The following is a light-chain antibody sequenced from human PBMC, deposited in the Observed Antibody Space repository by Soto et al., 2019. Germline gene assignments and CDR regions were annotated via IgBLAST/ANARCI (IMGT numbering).Light chain of an antibody. V-gene: IGLV1-47*01. J-gene: IGLJ1*01. CDR3: AAWDDSLSGLYV. CDR1: SSNIGGNS. CDR2: RNN. Sequence: QSVMTQPPSVSAAPGQKVTISCSGSSSNIGGNSVSWYQQLPGTAPKLVIYRNNQRPSGVPDRFSGSKSGTSASLAIRGLRSEDEADYYCAAWDDSLSGLYVFGTGTKLTVL.